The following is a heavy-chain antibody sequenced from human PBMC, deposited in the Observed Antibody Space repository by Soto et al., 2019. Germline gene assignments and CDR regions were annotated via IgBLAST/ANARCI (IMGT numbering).Heavy chain of an antibody. V-gene: IGHV3-30-3*01. D-gene: IGHD5-18*01. CDR3: ASRSVPGYSYGEGFDY. J-gene: IGHJ4*02. Sequence: QVQLVECGGAVVQPGRSLRLSCAASGFTFSTYTMHWVRQAPGKGLEWVALIVYDGGKIHYADSVKGRFTISRDNSKNTLSLQMNSLTAEDTGIYYCASRSVPGYSYGEGFDYWGQGTLVTVSS. CDR2: IVYDGGKI. CDR1: GFTFSTYT.